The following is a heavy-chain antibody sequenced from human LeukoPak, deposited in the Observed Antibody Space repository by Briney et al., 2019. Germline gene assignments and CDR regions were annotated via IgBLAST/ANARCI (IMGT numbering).Heavy chain of an antibody. V-gene: IGHV3-33*01. CDR1: GFTFSSYG. Sequence: GGSLRLSCAASGFTFSSYGMHWVRQAPGKGLEWVAVIWYDGSNKYYADSVKGRFTISRDNSKNTLYLQMNSLRAEDTAVYYCARGYGGNPHLDYWGQGTLVTVSS. J-gene: IGHJ4*02. CDR2: IWYDGSNK. CDR3: ARGYGGNPHLDY. D-gene: IGHD4-23*01.